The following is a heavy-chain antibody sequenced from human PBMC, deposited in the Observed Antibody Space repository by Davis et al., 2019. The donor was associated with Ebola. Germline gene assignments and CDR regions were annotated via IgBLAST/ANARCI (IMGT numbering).Heavy chain of an antibody. Sequence: GSLRLSCAVYGGSFSGYYWSWIRQPPGKGLEWIGYIYHSGSTYYNPSLKSRVTISVDRSKNQFSLKLSSVTAADTAVYYCARDGINVYYYDSSGQGGFDYWGQGTLVTVSS. CDR2: IYHSGST. CDR1: GGSFSGYY. J-gene: IGHJ4*02. CDR3: ARDGINVYYYDSSGQGGFDY. D-gene: IGHD3-22*01. V-gene: IGHV4-34*01.